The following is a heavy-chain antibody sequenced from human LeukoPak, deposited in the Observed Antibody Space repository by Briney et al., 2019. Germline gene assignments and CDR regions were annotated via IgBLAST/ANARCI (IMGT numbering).Heavy chain of an antibody. J-gene: IGHJ6*02. CDR1: GYTFTSYD. D-gene: IGHD3-3*01. CDR3: ARFTYYDFWSGYFHYYYYGMDV. V-gene: IGHV1-8*01. CDR2: MNPNSGNT. Sequence: ASVKVPCKASGYTFTSYDINWVRQATGQGLEWMGWMNPNSGNTGYAQKFQGRVTMTRNTSISTAYMELSSLRSEDTAVYYCARFTYYDFWSGYFHYYYYGMDVWGQGTTVTVSS.